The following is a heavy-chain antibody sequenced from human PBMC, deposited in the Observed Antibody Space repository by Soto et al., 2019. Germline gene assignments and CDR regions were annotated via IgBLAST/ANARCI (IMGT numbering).Heavy chain of an antibody. J-gene: IGHJ6*02. Sequence: QVQLVQSGAEVKKPGSSVRVSCKASGGTFSSNTLSWVRQAPGQGLEWMGRITPVLDMADYEQKFQDRLTINADKSTTTVYMELGSLRSEDTAIYYCARAISSGGRFSGMDVWGQGTTVTVSS. D-gene: IGHD3-16*01. CDR3: ARAISSGGRFSGMDV. CDR2: ITPVLDMA. CDR1: GGTFSSNT. V-gene: IGHV1-69*02.